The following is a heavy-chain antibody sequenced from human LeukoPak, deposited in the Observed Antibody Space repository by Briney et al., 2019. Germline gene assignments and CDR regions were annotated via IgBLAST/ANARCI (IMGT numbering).Heavy chain of an antibody. D-gene: IGHD2-15*01. V-gene: IGHV1-69*04. CDR1: GGTFSSYA. J-gene: IGHJ4*02. CDR3: ARDRAYCSGGSCSGVFDY. CDR2: IIPILGIA. Sequence: SVKVSCKASGGTFSSYAINWVRQAPGQGLEWMGRIIPILGIANYAQKFQGRVTITADKSTSTAYMELSSLRSEDTAMYYCARDRAYCSGGSCSGVFDYWGQGTLVTVSS.